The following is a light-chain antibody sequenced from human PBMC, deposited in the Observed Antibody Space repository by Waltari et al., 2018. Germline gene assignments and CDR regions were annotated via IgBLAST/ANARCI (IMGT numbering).Light chain of an antibody. V-gene: IGLV2-14*03. CDR1: GRDVGSYVY. Sequence: QSALARRASVSGCPGQSITHSCTAHGRDVGSYVYVSWYQQHPGKGPKLMIFDVSNRPSGVSNRFSGSKSGNTATLTISVLQAEDEGDYYCSSYTSSGTVIFGGGTKLTVL. CDR2: DVS. J-gene: IGLJ2*01. CDR3: SSYTSSGTVI.